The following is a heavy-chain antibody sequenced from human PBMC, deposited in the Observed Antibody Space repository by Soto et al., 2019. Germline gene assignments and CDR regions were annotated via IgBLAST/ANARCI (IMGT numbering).Heavy chain of an antibody. CDR3: ASDPNGIISFDY. V-gene: IGHV3-48*02. D-gene: IGHD3-10*01. Sequence: CGSLRLSCAHSGFTLSSFGMNWVRQAPGKALEWISYITSDSSTRHYADFVKGRFTISRDHAKNSLYLQMNSLRDDDKAVYFWASDPNGIISFDYCSQGTQVTVSS. J-gene: IGHJ4*02. CDR2: ITSDSSTR. CDR1: GFTLSSFG.